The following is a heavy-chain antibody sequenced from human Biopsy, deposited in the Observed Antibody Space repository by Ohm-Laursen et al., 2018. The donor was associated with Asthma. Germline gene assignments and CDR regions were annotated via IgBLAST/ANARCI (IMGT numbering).Heavy chain of an antibody. CDR2: ISFDGSNK. V-gene: IGHV3-30*18. CDR1: GFTFRNFG. Sequence: SLRLSCSASGFTFRNFGMHWVRQAPGKGLDWVAVISFDGSNKNYTDSVKGRFTISRDNSRNTLHLQMNSLRAEDTAVYYCAKDVFPGWELRRGPDYWGQGTLVTVSS. D-gene: IGHD1-26*01. J-gene: IGHJ4*02. CDR3: AKDVFPGWELRRGPDY.